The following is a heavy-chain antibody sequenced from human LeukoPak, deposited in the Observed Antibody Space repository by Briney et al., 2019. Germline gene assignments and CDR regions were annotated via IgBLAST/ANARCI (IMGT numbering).Heavy chain of an antibody. J-gene: IGHJ5*02. CDR3: ARGIAARPEDWFDP. CDR2: IYTSGST. V-gene: IGHV4-61*02. D-gene: IGHD6-6*01. CDR1: GGSISSGSYY. Sequence: SETLSLTCTVSGGSISSGSYYWSWIRQPAGKGLEWIGRIYTSGSTNYNPSLKSRVTISVDTSKNQFSLKLSSVTAADTAVYYCARGIAARPEDWFDPWGQGTLVTVSS.